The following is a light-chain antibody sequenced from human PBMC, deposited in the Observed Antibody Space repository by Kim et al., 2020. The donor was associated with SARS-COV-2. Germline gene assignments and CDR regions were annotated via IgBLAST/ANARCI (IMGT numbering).Light chain of an antibody. V-gene: IGKV3-20*01. CDR3: RKYITTPPT. J-gene: IGKJ4*01. CDR1: QRVGSTF. Sequence: PPGERATLPGRASQRVGSTFLAGNKQNPGRAPRLLSDGASSRVTGIPNRLRGSGSGTDFTLTISRLEPEDFEGYYCRKYITTPPTLAGRTKVEIK. CDR2: GAS.